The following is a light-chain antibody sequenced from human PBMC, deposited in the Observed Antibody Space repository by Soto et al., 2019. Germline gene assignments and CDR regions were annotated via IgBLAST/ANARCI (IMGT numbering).Light chain of an antibody. Sequence: QSVLTQPASVSVSPGQSITMSCTGTSSDVGGFAYVSWYQQHPGKAPKLMISEVSSRPSGVSNRFSGSRSGNTASLTISGLQAEDEADYYCISYTSSSTLFVFGTGTKVTVL. CDR3: ISYTSSSTLFV. J-gene: IGLJ1*01. CDR2: EVS. CDR1: SSDVGGFAY. V-gene: IGLV2-14*01.